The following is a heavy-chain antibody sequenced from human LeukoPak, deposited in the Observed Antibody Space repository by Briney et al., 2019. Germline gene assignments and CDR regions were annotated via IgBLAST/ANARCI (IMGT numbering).Heavy chain of an antibody. J-gene: IGHJ1*01. CDR2: MKANSGDT. CDR1: GYTFGDYE. CDR3: ARGNCSGHACYTADFLQH. V-gene: IGHV1-8*01. D-gene: IGHD2-15*01. Sequence: ASVKVSCKASGYTFGDYEIYCVPQAPGQGLEWMGWMKANSGDTGYPERFRGRVTMTRDTSVSTTYMELNNLRSEDTAVYYCARGNCSGHACYTADFLQHWGQGTLITVS.